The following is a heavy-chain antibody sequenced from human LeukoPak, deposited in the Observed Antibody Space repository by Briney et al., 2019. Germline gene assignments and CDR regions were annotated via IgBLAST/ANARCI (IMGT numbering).Heavy chain of an antibody. D-gene: IGHD3-3*01. J-gene: IGHJ5*02. Sequence: GASVKVSCKASAYTFTSYYMHWVRQAPGQGLEWMGIINPSGGRTSYAQKFQGRVTMTRDTSTSTVYMELSSLRSEDTALYYCARDSRPPYYDFWNGYYTGGGYNWFDPWGQGTLVTVSS. CDR1: AYTFTSYY. V-gene: IGHV1-46*01. CDR2: INPSGGRT. CDR3: ARDSRPPYYDFWNGYYTGGGYNWFDP.